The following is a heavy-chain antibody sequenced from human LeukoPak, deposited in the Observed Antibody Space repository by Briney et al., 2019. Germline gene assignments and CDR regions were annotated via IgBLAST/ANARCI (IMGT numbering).Heavy chain of an antibody. Sequence: SETLSLTCTVSGGSISSSSYYWGWLRQPPGKGLEWIGSIYYSGSTYYNPSLKSRVTISVDTSKNQFSLKLSSVTAADTAVYYCARGSYDFWSGYYAFDYWGQGTLVTVSS. D-gene: IGHD3-3*01. CDR2: IYYSGST. V-gene: IGHV4-39*07. CDR1: GGSISSSSYY. J-gene: IGHJ4*02. CDR3: ARGSYDFWSGYYAFDY.